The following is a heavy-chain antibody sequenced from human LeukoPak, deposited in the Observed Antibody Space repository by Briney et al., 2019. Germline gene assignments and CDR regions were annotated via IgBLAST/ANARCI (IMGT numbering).Heavy chain of an antibody. Sequence: ASVKVSCKASGHTFTTYYVHLVRQAPGQGLEWMGVINPSGDGTNYPQKFQGRVTITRDTSADTAYMELSSLRSEDTAVYYCARLKYCTNGVCYAGFDYWGQGTLVTVSS. V-gene: IGHV1-46*01. CDR2: INPSGDGT. J-gene: IGHJ4*02. D-gene: IGHD2-8*01. CDR1: GHTFTTYY. CDR3: ARLKYCTNGVCYAGFDY.